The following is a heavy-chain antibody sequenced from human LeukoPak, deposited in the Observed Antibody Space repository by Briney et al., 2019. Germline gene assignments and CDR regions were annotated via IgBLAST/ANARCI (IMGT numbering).Heavy chain of an antibody. CDR1: GFTVSSSY. CDR2: IYSSGYA. Sequence: PSGGSLRLSCAASGFTVSSSYMTWVRQAPGKGLEWVSIIYSSGYAYYADSVKGRFTISRDNSKNTLYLQMLSLRVEDTAVYHCARVSGELLSSYYFYMDVWGKGTTVTVSS. J-gene: IGHJ6*03. V-gene: IGHV3-66*02. D-gene: IGHD1-7*01. CDR3: ARVSGELLSSYYFYMDV.